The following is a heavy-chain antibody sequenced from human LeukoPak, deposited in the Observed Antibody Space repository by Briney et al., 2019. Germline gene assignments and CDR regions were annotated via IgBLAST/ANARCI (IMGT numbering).Heavy chain of an antibody. V-gene: IGHV3-48*01. D-gene: IGHD3-16*01. CDR2: ISSSSSTI. CDR1: GFTFSSYS. Sequence: PGGSLRLSCAASGFTFSSYSMNWVRQVPGKGLEWVSYISSSSSTIYYADSVKGRFTISRDNAKNSLYLQMNSLRAEDTAVYYCARVKAPFLVFGGGAWFDPWGQGTLVTVSS. CDR3: ARVKAPFLVFGGGAWFDP. J-gene: IGHJ5*02.